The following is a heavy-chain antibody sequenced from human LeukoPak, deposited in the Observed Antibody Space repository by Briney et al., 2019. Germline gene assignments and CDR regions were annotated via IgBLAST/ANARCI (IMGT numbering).Heavy chain of an antibody. V-gene: IGHV3-21*01. CDR1: GFTFSSYS. Sequence: GGSLRLSCAASGFTFSSYSMNWVRQAPGKGLEWVSSISSSSSYIYYADSVKGRFTISRDNAKNSLYLQMNSLRAEDTAGYYCARELGDYADYWGQGTLVTVSS. D-gene: IGHD3-16*01. CDR3: ARELGDYADY. J-gene: IGHJ4*02. CDR2: ISSSSSYI.